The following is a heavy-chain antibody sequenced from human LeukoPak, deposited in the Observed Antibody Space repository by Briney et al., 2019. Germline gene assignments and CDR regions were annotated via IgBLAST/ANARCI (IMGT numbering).Heavy chain of an antibody. CDR3: ARAQYYYGSGSYPLYYYYYYMDV. Sequence: ASVKVSCKASGYTFTSYAMHWVRQAPGQRLEWMGWINAGNGNTKYSQEFQGRVTITRDTSASTAYMELSSLRSEDTAVYYCARAQYYYGSGSYPLYYYYYYMDVWGKGTTVTISS. CDR2: INAGNGNT. J-gene: IGHJ6*03. CDR1: GYTFTSYA. D-gene: IGHD3-10*01. V-gene: IGHV1-3*03.